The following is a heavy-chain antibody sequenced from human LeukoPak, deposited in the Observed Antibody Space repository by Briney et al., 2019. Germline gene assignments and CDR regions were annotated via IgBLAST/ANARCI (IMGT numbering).Heavy chain of an antibody. J-gene: IGHJ4*02. CDR2: INPNSGGT. D-gene: IGHD2-15*01. V-gene: IGHV1-2*06. CDR3: ARLNPKYCGGGSCPDY. Sequence: ASVKVSCKASGYTFTGYYMHWVRQAPGQGLEWMGRINPNSGGTNYAQKFQGRVTMTRDTSISTAYMELSRLRSDDTAVYYCARLNPKYCGGGSCPDYWGQGTLVTVSS. CDR1: GYTFTGYY.